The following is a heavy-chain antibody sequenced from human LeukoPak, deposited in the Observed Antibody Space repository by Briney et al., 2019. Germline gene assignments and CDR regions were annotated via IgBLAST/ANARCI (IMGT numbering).Heavy chain of an antibody. CDR3: ARGRESSKLTSGFQSFDWLSDSFDL. Sequence: APVKVSCKTSGYSFTNYDINWVRQATGQGLEWMGWMSPNSGKTGYAQKFQGRVTMTKNTSMSTAYMELSSLTSEDTAVYYCARGRESSKLTSGFQSFDWLSDSFDLWGQGTIVTVSS. CDR1: GYSFTNYD. D-gene: IGHD3-9*01. J-gene: IGHJ3*01. V-gene: IGHV1-8*01. CDR2: MSPNSGKT.